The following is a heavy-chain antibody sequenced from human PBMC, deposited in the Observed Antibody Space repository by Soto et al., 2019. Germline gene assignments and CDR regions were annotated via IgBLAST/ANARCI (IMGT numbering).Heavy chain of an antibody. D-gene: IGHD3-10*01. J-gene: IGHJ6*02. CDR2: INHSGST. CDR3: ARVLSYGSGSYYNPHYYYYGMDV. Sequence: SETLSLTCAVYGGSFSGYYWSWIRQPPGKGLEWIGEINHSGSTNYNPSLKSRVTISVDTSKNQCSLKLSSVTAADTAVYYCARVLSYGSGSYYNPHYYYYGMDVWGQGTTVTVSS. CDR1: GGSFSGYY. V-gene: IGHV4-34*01.